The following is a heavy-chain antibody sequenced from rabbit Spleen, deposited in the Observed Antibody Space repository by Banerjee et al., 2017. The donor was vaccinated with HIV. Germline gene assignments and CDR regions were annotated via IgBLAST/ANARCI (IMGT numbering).Heavy chain of an antibody. Sequence: QERLVESGGGLVQPEGSLTLTCKASGFDFSNNAMCWVRQTPGKGPEWIACIYNGDGSTYYASWVNGRFTISRSTSLNTVDLKMTSLTAADTATYFCARGDNNAGNGFNLWGPGTLVTVS. CDR2: IYNGDGST. V-gene: IGHV1S47*01. CDR3: ARGDNNAGNGFNL. J-gene: IGHJ4*01. CDR1: GFDFSNNA. D-gene: IGHD4-2*01.